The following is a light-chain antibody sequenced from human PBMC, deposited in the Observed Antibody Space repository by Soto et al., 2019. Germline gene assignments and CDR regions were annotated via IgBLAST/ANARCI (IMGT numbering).Light chain of an antibody. J-gene: IGKJ3*01. V-gene: IGKV3D-20*02. CDR1: QSVSSSF. CDR3: QHRNNRPFS. CDR2: DAS. Sequence: IVLTQSPGTLSLSPGENATLSCRVSQSVSSSFLAWYQQKPGQAPRLLIYDASNRATGIPARFSGSGSGTDFTLTISSLEPEDFAVYYCQHRNNRPFSFGPGTKVDI.